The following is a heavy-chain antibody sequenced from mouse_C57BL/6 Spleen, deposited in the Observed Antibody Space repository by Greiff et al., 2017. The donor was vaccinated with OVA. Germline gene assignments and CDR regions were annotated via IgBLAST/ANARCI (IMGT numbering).Heavy chain of an antibody. V-gene: IGHV5-9-1*02. Sequence: EVQLVESGEGLVKPGGSLKLSCAASGFTFSSYAMSWVRQTPEKRLEWVAYLSSGGDYIYYADTVKGRFPISRDNDRNTLYLQMSSLKSEDTAMYYCTRAGYSNYVGAMDYCGQGTSVTVSS. D-gene: IGHD2-5*01. CDR1: GFTFSSYA. CDR3: TRAGYSNYVGAMDY. CDR2: LSSGGDYI. J-gene: IGHJ4*01.